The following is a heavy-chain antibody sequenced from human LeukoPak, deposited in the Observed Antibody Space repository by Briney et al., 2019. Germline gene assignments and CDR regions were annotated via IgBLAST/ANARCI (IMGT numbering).Heavy chain of an antibody. CDR2: IYSGGST. J-gene: IGHJ4*02. V-gene: IGHV3-53*01. D-gene: IGHD6-19*01. CDR1: GFTVSSNY. Sequence: GGSLRLSCAASGFTVSSNYMSWVRQAPGKGLEWGSVIYSGGSTYYADSVKGRFTISRDNSKNTLYLQMNSLRAEDTAVYYCAREGREWLSVGIDYWGRGTLVAVSS. CDR3: AREGREWLSVGIDY.